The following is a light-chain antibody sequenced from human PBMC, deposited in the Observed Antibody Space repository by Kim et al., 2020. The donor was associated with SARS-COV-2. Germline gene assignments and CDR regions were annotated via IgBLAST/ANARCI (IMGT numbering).Light chain of an antibody. Sequence: EVVMTQSPATLSVSPGERATLSCRASQSVRSNLAWYQQKPSQPPRLLIYAASTRATGIPARFSGSGSGTELTLTISSLQSEDFAVYYCQQYTNWPPEYTFGQGTKLEI. CDR1: QSVRSN. J-gene: IGKJ2*01. V-gene: IGKV3-15*01. CDR2: AAS. CDR3: QQYTNWPPEYT.